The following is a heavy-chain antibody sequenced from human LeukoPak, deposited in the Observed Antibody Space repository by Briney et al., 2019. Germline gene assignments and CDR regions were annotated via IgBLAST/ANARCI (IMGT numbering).Heavy chain of an antibody. J-gene: IGHJ4*02. D-gene: IGHD5-12*01. CDR2: ILFDGTNK. Sequence: SGGSLRLSCAASGFTFGSYAMHWVRQAPGKGLEWVAVILFDGTNKRYADSVKGRFTISRHNSRNTLSLQMDSLRVEDTAVYYCARDYSGYEIDYWGQGTVVTVSS. CDR3: ARDYSGYEIDY. V-gene: IGHV3-30-3*01. CDR1: GFTFGSYA.